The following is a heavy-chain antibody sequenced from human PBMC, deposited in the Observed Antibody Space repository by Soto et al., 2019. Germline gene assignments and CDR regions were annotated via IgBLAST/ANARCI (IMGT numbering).Heavy chain of an antibody. CDR1: GVSISSSSYY. CDR2: IYYSGST. CDR3: ARTGIAVAGIWYFDL. D-gene: IGHD6-19*01. V-gene: IGHV4-39*01. Sequence: SETLSLTCTVSGVSISSSSYYWGWIRQPPGKGLEWIGSIYYSGSTYYNPSLKSRVTISVDTSKNQFSLKLSSVTAADTAVYYCARTGIAVAGIWYFDLWGRGTLVTVSS. J-gene: IGHJ2*01.